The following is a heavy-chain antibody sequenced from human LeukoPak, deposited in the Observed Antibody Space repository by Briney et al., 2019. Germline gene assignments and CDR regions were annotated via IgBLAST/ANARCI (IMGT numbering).Heavy chain of an antibody. CDR2: INHSGST. V-gene: IGHV4-34*01. Sequence: SETLSLTCAVYGGSFSGYYWSWIRQPPGKGLEWIGEINHSGSTNYNPSLKSRVTISVDTSKNQFSLKLSSVTAADTAVYSCAREATMDYSYDYWGQGTLVTVSS. D-gene: IGHD4/OR15-4a*01. J-gene: IGHJ4*02. CDR1: GGSFSGYY. CDR3: AREATMDYSYDY.